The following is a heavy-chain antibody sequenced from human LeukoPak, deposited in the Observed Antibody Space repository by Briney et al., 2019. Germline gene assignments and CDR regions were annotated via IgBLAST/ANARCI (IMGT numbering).Heavy chain of an antibody. CDR1: GYTFTSYA. CDR2: INAGNGNT. J-gene: IGHJ4*02. Sequence: ASVKVSCKASGYTFTSYAMHWVRQAPGQRLEWMGWINAGNGNTKYSQKFQGRVTITRDTSASTAYMELSSLRSEDTAVYYCARSEVGATSIGYWGQGTLVTVSS. D-gene: IGHD1-26*01. CDR3: ARSEVGATSIGY. V-gene: IGHV1-3*01.